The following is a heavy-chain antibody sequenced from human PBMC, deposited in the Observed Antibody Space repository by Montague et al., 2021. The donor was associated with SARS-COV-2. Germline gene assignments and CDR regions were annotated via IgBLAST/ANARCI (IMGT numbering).Heavy chain of an antibody. CDR1: GGSIRSYY. CDR3: ARAQNICFIANCVNYFDL. V-gene: IGHV4-59*01. CDR2: VHYTGST. J-gene: IGHJ4*02. D-gene: IGHD1-1*01. Sequence: SETRSLTCEVSGGSIRSYYWSWIRQSPGKGLEWIGYVHYTGSTKYNPSLKTRVTLSLDTPKNHFSLRLNSATAADTAVYYCARAQNICFIANCVNYFDLWGLGALVSVSS.